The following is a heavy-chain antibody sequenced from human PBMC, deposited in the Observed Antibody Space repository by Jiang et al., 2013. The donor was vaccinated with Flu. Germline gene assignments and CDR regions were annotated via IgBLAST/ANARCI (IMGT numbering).Heavy chain of an antibody. D-gene: IGHD2-21*01. CDR3: ARSSVMMHFFDY. J-gene: IGHJ4*02. CDR1: GGSISSGGYY. V-gene: IGHV4-61*02. Sequence: GLVKPSQTLSLTCNVSGGSISSGGYYWNWIRQPAGKGLEWIGRIYTSENTNHNPSLKGRVTMSVDTSKNQFSLHLTSVTAADTAVYFCARSSVMMHFFDYWGQGTLVTVSS. CDR2: IYTSENT.